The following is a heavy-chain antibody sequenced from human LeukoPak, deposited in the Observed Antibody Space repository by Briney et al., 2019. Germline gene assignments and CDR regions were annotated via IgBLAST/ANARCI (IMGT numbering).Heavy chain of an antibody. J-gene: IGHJ5*02. CDR1: GFVFSSYG. Sequence: GGSLRLSCAASGFVFSSYGMNWVRQAPGKGLEWVSRISDTGFTTNYADSVKGRFTISRDNSKNIVYLQMNRLRAEDTAVYYCAKLVWFGELWPRSWGQGTLVTVSS. CDR2: ISDTGFTT. V-gene: IGHV3-23*01. D-gene: IGHD3-10*01. CDR3: AKLVWFGELWPRS.